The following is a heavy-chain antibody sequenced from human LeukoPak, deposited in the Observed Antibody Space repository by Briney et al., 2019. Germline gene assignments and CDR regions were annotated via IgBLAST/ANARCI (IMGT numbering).Heavy chain of an antibody. D-gene: IGHD2-2*01. CDR2: IIPIFGIA. J-gene: IGHJ5*02. CDR1: GGTFSSYA. Sequence: SVKVSCKASGGTFSSYAISWVRQAPGQGLEWMGRIIPIFGIANYAQKFQGRVTITADKSTSTAYMELSSLRSEDTAVYYCARDAQSPVVPAAIIWFDPWGPGTLVTVSS. CDR3: ARDAQSPVVPAAIIWFDP. V-gene: IGHV1-69*04.